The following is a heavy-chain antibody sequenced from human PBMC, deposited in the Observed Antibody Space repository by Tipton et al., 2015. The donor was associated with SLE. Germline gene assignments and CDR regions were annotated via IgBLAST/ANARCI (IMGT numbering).Heavy chain of an antibody. D-gene: IGHD1-14*01. CDR2: ISSNGGST. CDR1: GFTFSSYA. J-gene: IGHJ3*02. CDR3: ARGPEAFDI. Sequence: SLRLSCSASGFTFSSYAMHWVRQAPGKGLEYVSAISSNGGSTYYANSVKGRFTISRDNSKNTLYLQMGSLRAEDTAVYYCARGPEAFDIWGQGTMVTVFS. V-gene: IGHV3-64*01.